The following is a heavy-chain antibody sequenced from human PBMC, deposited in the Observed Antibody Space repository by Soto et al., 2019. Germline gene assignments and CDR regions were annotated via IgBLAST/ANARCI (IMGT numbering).Heavy chain of an antibody. J-gene: IGHJ6*02. D-gene: IGHD2-2*02. CDR1: GYTFTSYD. CDR3: ARLVVVPAAIHYYYYYGMDV. CDR2: MNPNSGNT. Sequence: ASVKVSCKASGYTFTSYDINWVRQATGQGPEWMGWMNPNSGNTGYAQKFQGRVTMTRNTSISTAYMELSSLRSEDTAVYYCARLVVVPAAIHYYYYYGMDVWGQGTTVTVSS. V-gene: IGHV1-8*01.